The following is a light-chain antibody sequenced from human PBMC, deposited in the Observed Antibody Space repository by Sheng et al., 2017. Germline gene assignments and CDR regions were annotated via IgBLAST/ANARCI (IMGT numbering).Light chain of an antibody. CDR3: QQFNNWPLT. Sequence: EIVMTQSPATLSVSPGERATLSCRASQSVSSNLAWYRQKPGQAPRLLIYSASTRATGIPARFSGSGSGTEFTLTISSLQSEDFAVYYCQQFNNWPLTFGVWTKVEIK. V-gene: IGKV3-15*01. CDR2: SAS. CDR1: QSVSSN. J-gene: IGKJ4*01.